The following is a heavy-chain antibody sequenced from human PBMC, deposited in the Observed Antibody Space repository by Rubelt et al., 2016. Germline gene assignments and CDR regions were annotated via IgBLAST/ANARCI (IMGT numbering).Heavy chain of an antibody. J-gene: IGHJ4*02. CDR1: GYTFISYA. CDR3: ARDEDY. CDR2: INAGNGDT. Sequence: QVLLVQSGAEVKKPGASVKVSCKASGYTFISYAIHWVRQAPGQSLEWVGWINAGNGDTKYSERFQDRLTLTRNKSASTTYWELSNLRSEDTAVYYCARDEDYWGQGALVTVSS. V-gene: IGHV1-3*01.